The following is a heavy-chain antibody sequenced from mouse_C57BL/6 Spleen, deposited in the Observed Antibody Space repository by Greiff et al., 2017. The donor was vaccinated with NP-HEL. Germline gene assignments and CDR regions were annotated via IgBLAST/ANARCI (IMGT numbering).Heavy chain of an antibody. D-gene: IGHD2-5*01. CDR3: TRSPYSKGMDY. V-gene: IGHV1-15*01. Sequence: QVQLQQSGAELVRPGASVTLSCKASGYTFTDYEMHWVKQTPVHGLEWIGAIDPETGGTAYNQKFKGKAILTADKSSSTAYMEPRSLTSEDSAVYYCTRSPYSKGMDYWGQGTSVTVSS. J-gene: IGHJ4*01. CDR1: GYTFTDYE. CDR2: IDPETGGT.